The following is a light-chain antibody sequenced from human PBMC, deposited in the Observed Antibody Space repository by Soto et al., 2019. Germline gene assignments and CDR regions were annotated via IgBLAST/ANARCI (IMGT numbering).Light chain of an antibody. CDR1: SSDVGGYNY. V-gene: IGLV2-14*03. Sequence: QSALTQPASVSGSPGQSITISCTGTSSDVGGYNYVSWYQHHPGKAPKLMIYDVSNRPSGVSNRFSGSKSGNTASLTISGLQVEDEADYYCSSYTSSSPDVVFGGGTKLTVL. CDR2: DVS. J-gene: IGLJ2*01. CDR3: SSYTSSSPDVV.